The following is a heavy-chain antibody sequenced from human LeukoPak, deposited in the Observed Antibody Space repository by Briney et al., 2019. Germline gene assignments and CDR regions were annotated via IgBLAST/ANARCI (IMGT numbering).Heavy chain of an antibody. CDR1: GYTFTGYY. CDR2: ISAYNGNT. D-gene: IGHD4-17*01. V-gene: IGHV1-18*04. Sequence: GASVKVSCKASGYTFTGYYMHWVRQAPGQGLEWMGWISAYNGNTNYAQKLQGRVTMTTDTSTSTAYMELRSLRSDDTAVYYCARVPGDYVWFDPWGQGTLVTVSS. CDR3: ARVPGDYVWFDP. J-gene: IGHJ5*02.